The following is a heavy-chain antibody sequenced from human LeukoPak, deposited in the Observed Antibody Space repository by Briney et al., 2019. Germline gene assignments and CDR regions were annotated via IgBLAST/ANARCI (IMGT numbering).Heavy chain of an antibody. CDR2: ISSSGSTI. D-gene: IGHD4-23*01. CDR1: RFTFSDYY. CDR3: ARGGGNSYYYYGMDV. J-gene: IGHJ6*02. Sequence: PGGTLTLSCAASRFTFSDYYMSWIRQAPGKEREWVSYISSSGSTIYYADSVKGRFTISRDNAKNSLYLQMNSLRAEDTAVYYCARGGGNSYYYYGMDVWGQGTTVTVSS. V-gene: IGHV3-11*01.